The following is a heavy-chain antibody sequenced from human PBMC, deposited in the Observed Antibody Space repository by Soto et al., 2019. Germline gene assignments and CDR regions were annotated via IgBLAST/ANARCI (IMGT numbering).Heavy chain of an antibody. CDR1: GGTFSSYA. J-gene: IGHJ6*02. V-gene: IGHV1-69*01. CDR2: IIPIFGTA. CDR3: ASWNHPGYCSGGSCYATYYYGMDV. D-gene: IGHD2-15*01. Sequence: QVQLVQSGAEVKKPGSSVKVSCKASGGTFSSYAISWVRQAPGQGLEWMGGIIPIFGTANYAQKCQGRVTITADESTSTAYMELSSLRSEDTAVYYCASWNHPGYCSGGSCYATYYYGMDVWGQGTTVTVSS.